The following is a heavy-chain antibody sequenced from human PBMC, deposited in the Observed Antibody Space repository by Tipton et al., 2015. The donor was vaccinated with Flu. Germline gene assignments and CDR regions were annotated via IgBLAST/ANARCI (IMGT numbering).Heavy chain of an antibody. CDR1: DYSISSGYY. Sequence: TLSLTCTVSDYSISSGYYWGWIRQPPGKGLEWIGCISHSGRTYYNPSLKSRVTISVDTAKNQFSQRLSSVTAADTAVYYCATFKRNPYYHFDYWGQGTLVTVSS. J-gene: IGHJ4*02. D-gene: IGHD3-10*01. CDR2: ISHSGRT. V-gene: IGHV4-38-2*02. CDR3: ATFKRNPYYHFDY.